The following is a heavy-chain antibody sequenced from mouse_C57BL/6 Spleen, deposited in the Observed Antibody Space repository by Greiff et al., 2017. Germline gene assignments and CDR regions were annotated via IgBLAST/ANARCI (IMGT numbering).Heavy chain of an antibody. CDR3: ARSAFIYYYGSSSWYFDV. D-gene: IGHD1-1*01. CDR2: INPNNGGT. V-gene: IGHV1-18*01. CDR1: GYTFTDYN. Sequence: EVKLQESGPELVKPGASVKIPCKASGYTFTDYNMDWVKQSHGKSLEWIGDINPNNGGTIYNQKFKGKATLTVDKSSSTAYMELRSLTSEDTAVYYCARSAFIYYYGSSSWYFDVWGTGTTVTVSS. J-gene: IGHJ1*03.